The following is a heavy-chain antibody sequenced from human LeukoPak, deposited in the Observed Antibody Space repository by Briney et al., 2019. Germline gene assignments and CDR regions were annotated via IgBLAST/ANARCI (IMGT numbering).Heavy chain of an antibody. Sequence: ASVKVSCKASGYTFTGYYVHWVRQAPGQGLEWMGWINPNSGGTKYAQKFQGRVTITADKSTSTAYMELSSLRSEDTAVYYCARGYEGAYGMDVWGQGTTVTVSS. CDR2: INPNSGGT. CDR3: ARGYEGAYGMDV. V-gene: IGHV1-2*02. J-gene: IGHJ6*02. D-gene: IGHD1-26*01. CDR1: GYTFTGYY.